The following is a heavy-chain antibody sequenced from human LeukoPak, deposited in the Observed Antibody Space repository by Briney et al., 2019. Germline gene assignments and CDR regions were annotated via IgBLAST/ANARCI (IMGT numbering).Heavy chain of an antibody. CDR3: ARHYSSTGMDF. CDR2: IDPSDSYT. D-gene: IGHD6-13*01. CDR1: GYSFISFW. J-gene: IGHJ6*02. V-gene: IGHV5-10-1*01. Sequence: GESLKISCKASGYSFISFWITWVRQIPGKGLEWMRTIDPSDSYTSYSPSFQGHVTISADKSISTAYLQWSSLKASDTAIYYCARHYSSTGMDFWGPGTTVTVSS.